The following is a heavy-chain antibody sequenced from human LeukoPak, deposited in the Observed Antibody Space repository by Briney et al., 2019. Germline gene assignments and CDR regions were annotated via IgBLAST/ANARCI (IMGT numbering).Heavy chain of an antibody. Sequence: GGSLRLSCAASGFTVSSYWTRWVRQAPGKGLVWVSRINSDGSSTNYAAAEKGRFTISRDNAKTKLYLQMNSLRAEDTAVSYCARHDRNAPFDYWGQGTLVTVSS. J-gene: IGHJ4*02. CDR1: GFTVSSYW. CDR3: ARHDRNAPFDY. CDR2: INSDGSST. D-gene: IGHD1-14*01. V-gene: IGHV3-74*01.